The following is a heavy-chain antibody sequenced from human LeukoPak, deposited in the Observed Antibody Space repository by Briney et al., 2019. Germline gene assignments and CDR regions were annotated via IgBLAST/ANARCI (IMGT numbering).Heavy chain of an antibody. J-gene: IGHJ4*02. CDR2: IYYSGST. CDR3: ARGDLKFYFDY. CDR1: GGSISSSSYY. Sequence: PSETLSLTCTVSGGSISSSSYYWGWIRQPPGKGLEWIGSIYYSGSTYYNPSLKSRVTISVDTSKNQFSLKLSSVTAADTAVYYCARGDLKFYFDYWGQGTLVTVSS. V-gene: IGHV4-39*07.